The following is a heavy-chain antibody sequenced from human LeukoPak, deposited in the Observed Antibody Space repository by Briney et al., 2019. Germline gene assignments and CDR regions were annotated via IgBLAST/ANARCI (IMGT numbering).Heavy chain of an antibody. CDR1: VYTFTSYY. CDR3: ATYLGYCTNGVCAGAFDI. V-gene: IGHV1-46*01. Sequence: ASVNVSCKSSVYTFTSYYMHWVRQAPGQGLDWMGIINPCGCSTSYAQKFQGRVTMTRDMSTSTVYMELSSLRSEDTAVYYCATYLGYCTNGVCAGAFDIWGQGTMVTVSS. D-gene: IGHD2-8*01. CDR2: INPCGCST. J-gene: IGHJ3*02.